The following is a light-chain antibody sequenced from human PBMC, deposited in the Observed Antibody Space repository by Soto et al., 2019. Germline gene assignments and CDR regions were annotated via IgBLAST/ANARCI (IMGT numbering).Light chain of an antibody. Sequence: QSALTQPASVSGSPGQSITISCTGTSSDVGGYNYVSWYQQHPGKAPNLIIFDVSNRPSGVSNRFSGSKSGNSASLTISGLQAEDEADYYCSSSTGSNTPVVFGGGTQLTVL. CDR2: DVS. V-gene: IGLV2-14*01. CDR1: SSDVGGYNY. J-gene: IGLJ2*01. CDR3: SSSTGSNTPVV.